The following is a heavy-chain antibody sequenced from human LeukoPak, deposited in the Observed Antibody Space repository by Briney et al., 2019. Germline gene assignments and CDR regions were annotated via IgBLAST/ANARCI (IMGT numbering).Heavy chain of an antibody. D-gene: IGHD5-24*01. CDR1: GGSFSGYY. V-gene: IGHV4-34*01. CDR2: INPRGST. CDR3: ARRGLGYYFDY. J-gene: IGHJ4*02. Sequence: SETLSLTCGVYGGSFSGYYWSWIRQPPGKGLGWIGEINPRGSTNYNPSLKRRVTLSADTSKNQFSLTLNSVTAADTAVYYCARRGLGYYFDYWGQGTLVTVSS.